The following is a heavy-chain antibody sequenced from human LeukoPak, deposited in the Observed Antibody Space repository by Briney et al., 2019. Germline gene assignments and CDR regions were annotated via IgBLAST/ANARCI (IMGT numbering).Heavy chain of an antibody. V-gene: IGHV1-8*01. J-gene: IGHJ2*01. CDR2: MNPNSGNT. CDR1: GYTFTSHD. Sequence: GASVKVSCKASGYTFTSHDINWVRQATGQGLEWMGWMNPNSGNTGYAQKFQGRVTMTRNTSISTAYMELSRLRSDDTAVYYCAREGGQYDSSGYYYWYFDLWGRGTLVTVSS. D-gene: IGHD3-22*01. CDR3: AREGGQYDSSGYYYWYFDL.